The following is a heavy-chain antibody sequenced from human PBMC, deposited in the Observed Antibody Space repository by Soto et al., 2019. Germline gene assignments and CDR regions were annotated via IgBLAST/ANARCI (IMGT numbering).Heavy chain of an antibody. CDR1: GYSVSNNGAT. J-gene: IGHJ4*02. D-gene: IGHD1-26*01. CDR2: AYYRSRWHY. V-gene: IGHV6-1*01. Sequence: SQTLSLTCAICGYSVSNNGATWNWIRQSPSRGLEWLGRAYYRSRWHYDYATSVRSRITINPDTSKNQFSLQLSSVTPEDTAVYYFAQEPPDFKSGFDSSGQGSFVTV. CDR3: AQEPPDFKSGFDS.